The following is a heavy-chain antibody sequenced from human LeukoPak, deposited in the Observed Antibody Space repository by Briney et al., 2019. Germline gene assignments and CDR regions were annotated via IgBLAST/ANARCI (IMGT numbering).Heavy chain of an antibody. CDR3: ATEYYYDSSGYYRFDY. D-gene: IGHD3-22*01. V-gene: IGHV1-2*02. CDR2: INPNSGGT. CDR1: GYTFTAYY. Sequence: ASVNVSCKASGYTFTAYYMHWVGQAPGQGLAWMGWINPNSGGTNYAQKFQGRVTMTRDTSITTAYMELSRLRSDDTAVYYCATEYYYDSSGYYRFDYWGQGTLVTVSS. J-gene: IGHJ4*02.